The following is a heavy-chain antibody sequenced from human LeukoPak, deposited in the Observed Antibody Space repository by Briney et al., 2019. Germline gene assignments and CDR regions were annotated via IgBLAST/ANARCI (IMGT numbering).Heavy chain of an antibody. D-gene: IGHD2-21*02. CDR1: GYSFTSYW. CDR2: IYPGGSDT. CDR3: ARRDDCYSCGIDP. J-gene: IGHJ5*02. Sequence: PGESLKISCKGSGYSFTSYWIGWVRQMPGKGLEWMGIIYPGGSDTRYTPSFQGQVTISADKSISTAYLQWSSLKASDTAMYYCARRDDCYSCGIDPWGQGTLVTVSS. V-gene: IGHV5-51*03.